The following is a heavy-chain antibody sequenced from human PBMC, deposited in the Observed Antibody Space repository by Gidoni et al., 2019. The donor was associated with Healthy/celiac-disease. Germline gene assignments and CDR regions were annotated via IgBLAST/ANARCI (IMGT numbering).Heavy chain of an antibody. CDR2: ISSSSSTL. CDR3: ARGGLLSDS. CDR1: GVTLSSCR. J-gene: IGHJ5*01. Sequence: EVQLVESGGGLVQAGGSLGRSCAASGVTLSSCRMSGVRQAPGKGLEWVSYISSSSSTLYYADSVTRRFTISRGNANNSLYLQMNTLRDADMAVYYCARGGLLSDSWGQEPWSPSPQ. D-gene: IGHD1-26*01. V-gene: IGHV3-48*02.